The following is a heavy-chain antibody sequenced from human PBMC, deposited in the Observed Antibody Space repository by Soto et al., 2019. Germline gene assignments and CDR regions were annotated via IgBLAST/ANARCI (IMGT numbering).Heavy chain of an antibody. CDR1: GGSISGYD. CDR3: ARGRTTTVTTLAYFDY. CDR2: IYYSGST. V-gene: IGHV4-59*01. J-gene: IGHJ4*02. D-gene: IGHD4-17*01. Sequence: PLEMLSLTCSVCGGSISGYDWSWIWQQPGKGLEWIGYIYYSGSTNYNPSLKSRVTISVDTSKNQFSLKLSSVTAADTAVYYCARGRTTTVTTLAYFDYWGQGTLVTVSS.